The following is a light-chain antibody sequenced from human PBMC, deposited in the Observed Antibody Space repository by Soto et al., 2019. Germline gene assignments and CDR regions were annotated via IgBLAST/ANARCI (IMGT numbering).Light chain of an antibody. V-gene: IGLV2-14*01. Sequence: QSALTQPASVSGSPGQSITISCTGTSSDIGGYNYVSWYQQHPGKAPKLLIYEVSSRPSGVSNRFSGSKSGNTASLTISGLQAEDEADYYCSSYTATSTRVFGGGTKVTVL. CDR2: EVS. J-gene: IGLJ3*02. CDR1: SSDIGGYNY. CDR3: SSYTATSTRV.